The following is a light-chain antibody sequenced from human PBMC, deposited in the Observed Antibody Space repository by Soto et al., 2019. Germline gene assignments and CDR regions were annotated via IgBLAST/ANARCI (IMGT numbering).Light chain of an antibody. CDR2: GAS. Sequence: EIVMTQSPATLSVSPGERATLFCRASQSVSSNLAWYQQKPGQAPRPLIFGASARANGIPARFSGSGSGTEFTLSISSLQSEDFAVYYCQQYNNWPPMTFGQGTRLEIK. V-gene: IGKV3-15*01. CDR3: QQYNNWPPMT. CDR1: QSVSSN. J-gene: IGKJ5*01.